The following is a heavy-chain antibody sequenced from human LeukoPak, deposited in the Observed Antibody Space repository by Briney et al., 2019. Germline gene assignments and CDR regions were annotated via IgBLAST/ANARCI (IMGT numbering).Heavy chain of an antibody. CDR1: GFNFTTYG. V-gene: IGHV3-30*02. CDR2: VWYDGTIK. J-gene: IGHJ4*02. CDR3: AKPPEVGATVGYFDY. Sequence: GGSLRLSCAASGFNFTTYGMHWVRQAPGKGLEWVALVWYDGTIKYYADSVKGRFTISRDNSKNTLYLQMNSLRAEDTAVYYCAKPPEVGATVGYFDYWGQGTLVTVSS. D-gene: IGHD1-26*01.